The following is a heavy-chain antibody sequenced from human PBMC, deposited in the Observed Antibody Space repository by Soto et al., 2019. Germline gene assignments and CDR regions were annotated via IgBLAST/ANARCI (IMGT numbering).Heavy chain of an antibody. CDR2: IYYSGST. J-gene: IGHJ4*02. D-gene: IGHD6-25*01. CDR1: RGSISRGTNY. CDR3: ARHEAGWYFDS. Sequence: SETLSLTCTVSRGSISRGTNYWAWIRQPPGKGLEWIANIYYSGSTFYNPSLKSRVTISLDTSKNQFSLKLRSVTAADTAVYYCARHEAGWYFDSWGQGTLVTVSS. V-gene: IGHV4-39*01.